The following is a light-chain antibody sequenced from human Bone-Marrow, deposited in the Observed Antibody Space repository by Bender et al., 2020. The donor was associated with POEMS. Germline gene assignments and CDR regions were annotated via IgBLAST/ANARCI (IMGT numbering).Light chain of an antibody. J-gene: IGLJ3*02. CDR1: SSDVGGYDY. CDR3: CSYAGDNNWV. Sequence: QSALTQPPSASGSPGQSVTISCTGSSSDVGGYDYVSWYQQHPGKAPKILIYDVSRRPSGVPDRFSGSKSGNTASLTISGLQAEDEADYYCCSYAGDNNWVFGGGTKLTVL. V-gene: IGLV2-8*01. CDR2: DVS.